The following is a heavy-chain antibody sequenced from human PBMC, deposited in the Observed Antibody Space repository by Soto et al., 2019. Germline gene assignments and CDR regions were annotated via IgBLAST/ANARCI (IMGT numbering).Heavy chain of an antibody. J-gene: IGHJ6*02. CDR2: INPSGGST. CDR1: GYTFTSYY. Sequence: ASVRVSCKASGYTFTSYYMHGVRQAPGQGLEWMGIINPSGGSTSYAQKFQGRVTMTRDTSTSTVYMELSSLRSEDTAVYYCTFSYDILTGPSFMDVWGQGTTVTVSS. V-gene: IGHV1-46*01. CDR3: TFSYDILTGPSFMDV. D-gene: IGHD3-9*01.